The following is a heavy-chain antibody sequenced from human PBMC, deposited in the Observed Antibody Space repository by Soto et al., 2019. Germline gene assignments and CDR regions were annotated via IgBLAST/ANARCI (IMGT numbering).Heavy chain of an antibody. J-gene: IGHJ1*01. Sequence: EVQLVESGGGLVQPGRSLRLSCAASGFTFDDYAMHWVRQAPGKGLAWVSGISWKSGSIGYADAVKCRFTISRDNAKTTRYLQMNSLSAEDTALYYYAKGLYSSSWYWPAQHWGQGTLVTVSS. V-gene: IGHV3-9*01. D-gene: IGHD6-13*01. CDR2: ISWKSGSI. CDR3: AKGLYSSSWYWPAQH. CDR1: GFTFDDYA.